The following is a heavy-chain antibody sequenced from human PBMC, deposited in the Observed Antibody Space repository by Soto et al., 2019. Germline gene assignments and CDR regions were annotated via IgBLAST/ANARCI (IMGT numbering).Heavy chain of an antibody. V-gene: IGHV3-23*01. Sequence: PGGSLRLSCAASGFTFNKYAMSWVRQAPGKGLEWVSTIDPNGHSTYYADSVKGRFTISRDNSKDTLYLQMNSLRAEDTAVYNCVSRNPPVLLGPFAYWGHGTLVPGSS. CDR1: GFTFNKYA. D-gene: IGHD2-15*01. CDR3: VSRNPPVLLGPFAY. J-gene: IGHJ4*01. CDR2: IDPNGHST.